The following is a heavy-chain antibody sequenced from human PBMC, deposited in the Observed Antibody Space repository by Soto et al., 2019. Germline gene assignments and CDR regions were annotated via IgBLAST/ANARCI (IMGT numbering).Heavy chain of an antibody. CDR2: MNPNSGNT. J-gene: IGHJ6*02. V-gene: IGHV1-8*01. D-gene: IGHD6-6*01. Sequence: GASVKVSCKASGYTFTSYDINWVRQATGQGLGWMGWMNPNSGNTGYAQKFQGRVTMTRNTSISTAYMELSSLRSEDTAVYYCARGGAARNYYYGMDVWGQGTTVTVSS. CDR1: GYTFTSYD. CDR3: ARGGAARNYYYGMDV.